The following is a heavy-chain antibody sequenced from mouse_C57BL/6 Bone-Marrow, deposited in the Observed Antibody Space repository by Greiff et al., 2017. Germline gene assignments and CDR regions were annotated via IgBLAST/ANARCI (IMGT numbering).Heavy chain of an antibody. CDR2: IDPAIGDT. D-gene: IGHD2-3*01. CDR1: GFNIKDDY. Sequence: EVQGVESVAELVRPGASVKLSCTASGFNIKDDYIHWVKQRPEQGLEWIGWIDPAIGDTEYASKFQGKATITSDTSSNTAYLPLSSLTSEDTAVYYCSSCDGNYFDFWGQGTPLTVAA. V-gene: IGHV14-4*01. CDR3: SSCDGNYFDF. J-gene: IGHJ2*01.